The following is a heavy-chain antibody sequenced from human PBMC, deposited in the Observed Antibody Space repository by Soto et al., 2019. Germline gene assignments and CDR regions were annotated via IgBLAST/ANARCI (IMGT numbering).Heavy chain of an antibody. CDR2: FSSTSSYI. CDR1: GFTFSGYS. V-gene: IGHV3-21*02. Sequence: EVQLVESGGGLVTPGGSLRLTCAASGFTFSGYSMNWVRQAPGKGLEWVSSFSSTSSYIYYICSVKGRFTISKDNAKNSVYLQMNSLRADDTAVYYCAMESSEEACDIWGQGTMVTVSS. D-gene: IGHD3-3*01. CDR3: AMESSEEACDI. J-gene: IGHJ3*02.